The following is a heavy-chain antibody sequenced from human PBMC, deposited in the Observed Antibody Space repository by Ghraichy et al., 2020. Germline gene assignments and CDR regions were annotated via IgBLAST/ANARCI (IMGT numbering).Heavy chain of an antibody. D-gene: IGHD5-12*01. Sequence: SQTLSLTCAVYGGSFSGYYWSWIRQPPGKGLEWIGEINHSGSTNYNPSLKSRVTISVDTSKNQFSLKLSSVTAADTAVYYCARARAMTYYYYGMDVWGQGTTVTVSS. CDR2: INHSGST. J-gene: IGHJ6*02. V-gene: IGHV4-34*01. CDR1: GGSFSGYY. CDR3: ARARAMTYYYYGMDV.